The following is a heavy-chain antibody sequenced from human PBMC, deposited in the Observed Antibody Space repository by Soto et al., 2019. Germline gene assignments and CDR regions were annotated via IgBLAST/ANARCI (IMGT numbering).Heavy chain of an antibody. V-gene: IGHV3-15*01. CDR3: TSMNDRDAFDI. J-gene: IGHJ3*02. Sequence: EEQLVESGGGLVKRGGSLRLSCAASGLTFSIAWLSWVRQAPGKGLEWVGSIKNNADGGTTDNAAPVKDRFTISRDDSKSTLYLQMNSLQTEDTAMYYCTSMNDRDAFDIWGQGTMVTVSS. CDR2: IKNNADGGTT. CDR1: GLTFSIAW. D-gene: IGHD1-1*01.